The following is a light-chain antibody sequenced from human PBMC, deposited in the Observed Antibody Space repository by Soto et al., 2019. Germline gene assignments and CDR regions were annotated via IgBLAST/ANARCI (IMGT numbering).Light chain of an antibody. CDR2: GAT. V-gene: IGKV3-15*01. CDR3: LQYSNGPRT. Sequence: ETVMTQSPATLSVSPGEGATLSCRASQSVGSSLAWYQHKPGQAPRLLIYGATTRATGIPARFSGSGYGAEFTLTINSLQSEDFALYCCLQYSNGPRTFGQGTKV. J-gene: IGKJ1*01. CDR1: QSVGSS.